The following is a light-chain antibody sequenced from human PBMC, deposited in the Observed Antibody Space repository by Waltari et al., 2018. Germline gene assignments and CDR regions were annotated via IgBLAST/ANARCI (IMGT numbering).Light chain of an antibody. CDR1: QSVSKY. CDR2: HAS. J-gene: IGKJ1*01. V-gene: IGKV3-20*01. CDR3: QKYESLPAT. Sequence: EIVLTQSPGSLSLSPGERATLSCRASQSVSKYLAWYKQKPGQAPRLLIYHASSRATGIPDRFSGSGFGTDFSLTISRLEPEDFAVYYCQKYESLPATFGQGTKVEIK.